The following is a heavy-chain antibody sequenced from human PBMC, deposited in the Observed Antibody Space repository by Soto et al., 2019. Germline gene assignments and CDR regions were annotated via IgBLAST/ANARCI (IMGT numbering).Heavy chain of an antibody. CDR1: GGSISSSSYY. Sequence: QLQLQESGPGLVKPSETLSLTCTVSGGSISSSSYYWGWIRQPPGKGLEWIGSIYYSGSTYYNPSLKSRVKLSVETSKNQLSLKVSSVTAADTAVYYCARLIRDYDILTGYHQGYFDYWGQGTLVTVSS. CDR2: IYYSGST. D-gene: IGHD3-9*01. V-gene: IGHV4-39*01. CDR3: ARLIRDYDILTGYHQGYFDY. J-gene: IGHJ4*02.